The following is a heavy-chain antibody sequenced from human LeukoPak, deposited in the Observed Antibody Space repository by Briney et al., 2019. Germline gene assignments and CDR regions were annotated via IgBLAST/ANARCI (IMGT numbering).Heavy chain of an antibody. CDR3: ARESYGGGPYDILTGYSD. D-gene: IGHD3-9*01. CDR1: GFTFSSYA. J-gene: IGHJ4*02. Sequence: GGSLRLSCAASGFTFSSYAMHWVRQVQGKGLEWVAVISYDGSNKYYADSVKGRFTISRDNSKNTLYLQMNSLRAEDTAVYYCARESYGGGPYDILTGYSDWGQGTLVTVSS. CDR2: ISYDGSNK. V-gene: IGHV3-30-3*01.